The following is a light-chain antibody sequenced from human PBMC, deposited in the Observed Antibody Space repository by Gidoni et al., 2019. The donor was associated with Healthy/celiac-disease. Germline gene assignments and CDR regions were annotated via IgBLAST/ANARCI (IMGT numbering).Light chain of an antibody. CDR2: AAS. V-gene: IGKV1-9*01. CDR3: QQLNSYPRRFT. J-gene: IGKJ3*01. Sequence: DIQLTQSPSFLSASVGDRVTITCRASQGISSYLAWYQQKPGKAPKRLIYAASTLQSGVPSRFSGSGSGTEFTLTISSLQPEDFATYYCQQLNSYPRRFTFXRXTKVEIK. CDR1: QGISSY.